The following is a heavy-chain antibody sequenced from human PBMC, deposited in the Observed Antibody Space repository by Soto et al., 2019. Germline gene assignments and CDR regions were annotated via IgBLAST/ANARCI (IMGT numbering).Heavy chain of an antibody. CDR1: GGSFSGYY. CDR2: IYYSGST. V-gene: IGHV4-31*11. Sequence: SETLSLTCAVYGGSFSGYYWSWIRQHPEKGLEWIGYIYYSGSTSYNPSLKSRVTISVDTSKNQFSLRLNSVTAADTAVYFCARDRGYADAFDIWGQGTMVTVSS. CDR3: ARDRGYADAFDI. D-gene: IGHD5-12*01. J-gene: IGHJ3*02.